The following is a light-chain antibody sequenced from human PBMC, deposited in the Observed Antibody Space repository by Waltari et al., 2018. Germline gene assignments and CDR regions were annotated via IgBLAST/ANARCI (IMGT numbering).Light chain of an antibody. CDR2: AAC. J-gene: IGKJ1*01. Sequence: AIRMTQSPSSLSASTGDRVTITCRASQGISSYVAWYEQKLGKAPKLLIYAACTLQSGVPSRFSGSGSGTDCTLTISCLQSEDFATYYCQQYYSYPRTFGQGTKVEIK. CDR1: QGISSY. CDR3: QQYYSYPRT. V-gene: IGKV1-8*01.